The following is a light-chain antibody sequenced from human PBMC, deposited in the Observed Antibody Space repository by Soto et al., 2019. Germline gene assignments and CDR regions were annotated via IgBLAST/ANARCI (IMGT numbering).Light chain of an antibody. CDR2: AAF. Sequence: AIRMTQSPSSFSASTGDRVTITCRASQGISSYLAWYQQKPGKAPKLLIYAAFTLQSGVPSRFSGSGSGTDFTLTLSCLQSEDFATYYCQQYYSYPLTFGGGTKVEIK. J-gene: IGKJ4*01. V-gene: IGKV1-8*01. CDR1: QGISSY. CDR3: QQYYSYPLT.